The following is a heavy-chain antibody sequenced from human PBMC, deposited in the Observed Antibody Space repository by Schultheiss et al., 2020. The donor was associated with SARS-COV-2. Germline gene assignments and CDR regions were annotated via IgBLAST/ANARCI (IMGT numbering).Heavy chain of an antibody. CDR3: ARSRYSSSWYGWYFDY. V-gene: IGHV4-59*12. D-gene: IGHD6-13*01. CDR1: GGSISSYY. CDR2: IYYSGST. J-gene: IGHJ4*02. Sequence: SETLSLTCTVSGGSISSYYWSWIRQPPGKGLEWIGYIYYSGSTNYNPSLKSRVTMSVDTSKNQFSLKLSSVTAADTAVYYCARSRYSSSWYGWYFDYWGQGTLVTVSS.